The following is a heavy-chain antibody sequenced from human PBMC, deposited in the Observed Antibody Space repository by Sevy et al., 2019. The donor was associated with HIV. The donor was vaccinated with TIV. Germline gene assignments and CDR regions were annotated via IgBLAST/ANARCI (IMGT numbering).Heavy chain of an antibody. J-gene: IGHJ4*02. CDR3: ARGLYHDYVWGSYRYFDY. CDR1: GGSFSGYY. Sequence: SETLSLTCAVYGGSFSGYYWSWIHQPPGKGLEWIGEINHSGSTNYNPSLKSRVTISVDTSKNQFSLKLSSVTAADTAVYYCARGLYHDYVWGSYRYFDYWGQGTLVTVSS. CDR2: INHSGST. D-gene: IGHD3-16*02. V-gene: IGHV4-34*01.